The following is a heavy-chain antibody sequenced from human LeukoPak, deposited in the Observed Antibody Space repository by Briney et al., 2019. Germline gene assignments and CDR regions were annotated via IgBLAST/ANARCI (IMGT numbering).Heavy chain of an antibody. D-gene: IGHD1-1*01. CDR1: GGSFSTYY. Sequence: PSETLSLTCAVYGGSFSTYYWSWIRQSPGKGLEWIAEINHRGDTNYNPSVKSRVTISVDTSKNQFSLKVRSLTAADTAVYYCARGPTISETGYFDFWGRGTLVTVSS. J-gene: IGHJ4*03. CDR3: ARGPTISETGYFDF. CDR2: INHRGDT. V-gene: IGHV4-34*01.